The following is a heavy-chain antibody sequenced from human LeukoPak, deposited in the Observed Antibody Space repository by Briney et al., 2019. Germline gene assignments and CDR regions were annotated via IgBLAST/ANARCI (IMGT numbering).Heavy chain of an antibody. J-gene: IGHJ4*02. Sequence: ASVSVSCTASGYTFTSYGISWVRQAPGQGLEWMGWISAYNGNTNYAQTLQGRVTITTDTSTTTAYMELRSLRSDDTAVYYCAQNYCSSTSCYKNWGQGTLVTVSS. V-gene: IGHV1-18*01. CDR2: ISAYNGNT. D-gene: IGHD2-2*02. CDR3: AQNYCSSTSCYKN. CDR1: GYTFTSYG.